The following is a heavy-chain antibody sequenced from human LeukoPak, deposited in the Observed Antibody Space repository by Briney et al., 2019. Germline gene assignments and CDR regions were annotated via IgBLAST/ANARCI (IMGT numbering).Heavy chain of an antibody. CDR3: ARGGYSNSPKRITMVRGVITY. V-gene: IGHV4-39*01. CDR1: GGSISSSSYY. J-gene: IGHJ4*02. CDR2: IYYSGST. D-gene: IGHD3-10*01. Sequence: SETLSLTCTVSGGSISSSSYYWGWIRQPPGKGLEWIGSIYYSGSTYYNPSLKSRVTISVDTSKNQFSLKLSSVTAADTAVYYCARGGYSNSPKRITMVRGVITYWGQGTPVTVSS.